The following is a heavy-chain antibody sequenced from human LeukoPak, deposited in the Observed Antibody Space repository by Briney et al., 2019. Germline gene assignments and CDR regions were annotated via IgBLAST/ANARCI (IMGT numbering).Heavy chain of an antibody. CDR2: ISYDGSNK. CDR3: ARGGWFGELSSGDAFDI. J-gene: IGHJ3*02. Sequence: GRSLRLSCAASGFTFSSYAMHWVRQAPGKGLEWVAVISYDGSNKYYADSVKGRFTISRDNSKNTLYLQMNSLRAEDTAVYHCARGGWFGELSSGDAFDIWGQGTMVTVSS. CDR1: GFTFSSYA. V-gene: IGHV3-30-3*01. D-gene: IGHD3-10*01.